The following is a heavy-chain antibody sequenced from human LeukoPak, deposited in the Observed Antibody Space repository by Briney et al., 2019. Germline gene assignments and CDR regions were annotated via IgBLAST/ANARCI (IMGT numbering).Heavy chain of an antibody. D-gene: IGHD3-10*01. CDR3: ASHYGP. CDR2: IYYSGST. CDR1: GVSISGSSYY. Sequence: PSETLSLTCTVSGVSISGSSYYWGWIRQPPGKGLEWIGSIYYSGSTYYNPSLKSRVTISVDTSKNQFSLKLNSVTTTDTAVYYCASHYGPWGQGTLVTVSS. J-gene: IGHJ4*02. V-gene: IGHV4-39*01.